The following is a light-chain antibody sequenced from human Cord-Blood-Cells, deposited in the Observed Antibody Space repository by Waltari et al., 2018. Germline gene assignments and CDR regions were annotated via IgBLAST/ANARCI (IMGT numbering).Light chain of an antibody. V-gene: IGKV4-1*01. Sequence: DIVMTQSPDSLAVSLGERATINCKSSQSVLYSSNNKNYLAWYQQKPGQPPKLLIYWASTRESGVPDRCSGSGSGTDFTLTISSLQDEDVAVYYCQKYYSTPRTFGQGTKVEIK. CDR3: QKYYSTPRT. CDR1: QSVLYSSNNKNY. CDR2: WAS. J-gene: IGKJ1*01.